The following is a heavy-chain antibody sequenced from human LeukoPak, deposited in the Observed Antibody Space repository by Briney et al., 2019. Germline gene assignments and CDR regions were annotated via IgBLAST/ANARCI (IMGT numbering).Heavy chain of an antibody. D-gene: IGHD6-25*01. J-gene: IGHJ4*02. CDR1: GYSISSGYY. Sequence: SETLSLTCAVSGYSISSGYYWGWIRQPPGKGLERIGSIFHSGITYYNPSLKSRLTISLDTSKNHFSLKLSSVTAADTAVYYCARHSFRSGYYFDYWGQGTLVTVSS. CDR3: ARHSFRSGYYFDY. CDR2: IFHSGIT. V-gene: IGHV4-38-2*01.